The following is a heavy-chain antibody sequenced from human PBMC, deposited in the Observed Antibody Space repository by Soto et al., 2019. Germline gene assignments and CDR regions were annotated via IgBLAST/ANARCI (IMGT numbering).Heavy chain of an antibody. Sequence: EVQLLESGGGLGQPGGSLRLSCAASGFSFSSYAMTWVRQAPGRGLQWVSASSGSGSPTYYADSVKGRFTISRDNSKNTLYLQMNSLRADDTAVYYCARDMSGGTYNYYYGMDVWGQGTTVTVSS. J-gene: IGHJ6*02. V-gene: IGHV3-23*01. D-gene: IGHD1-26*01. CDR3: ARDMSGGTYNYYYGMDV. CDR2: SSGSGSPT. CDR1: GFSFSSYA.